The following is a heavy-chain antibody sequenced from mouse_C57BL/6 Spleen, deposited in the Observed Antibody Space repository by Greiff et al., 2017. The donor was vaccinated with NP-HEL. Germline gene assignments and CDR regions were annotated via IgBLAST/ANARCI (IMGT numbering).Heavy chain of an antibody. Sequence: QVTLKESGPGILQPSQTLSLTCSFSGFSLSTFGMGVGWIRQPSGKGLEWLAHIWWDDDKYYNPALKSRLTISKDTSKNQVFLKIANVDTADTATYYCARIRTMRDYGLYYFDYWGQGTTLTVSS. D-gene: IGHD2-4*01. CDR1: GFSLSTFGMG. J-gene: IGHJ2*01. CDR3: ARIRTMRDYGLYYFDY. V-gene: IGHV8-8*01. CDR2: IWWDDDK.